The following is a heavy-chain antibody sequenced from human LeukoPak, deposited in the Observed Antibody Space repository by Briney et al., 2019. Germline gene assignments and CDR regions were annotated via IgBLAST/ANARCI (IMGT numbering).Heavy chain of an antibody. CDR2: ITGSGDGT. J-gene: IGHJ2*01. Sequence: QPGGSLRLSCAASGFTFSIYAMNWVRQAPGKGLEWVSGITGSGDGTYYADTVKGRFTISRDSSRNTLFLHMNTLRAEDTAIYYCAKDRTVGASYWYFDLWGRGTLVTVSS. CDR3: AKDRTVGASYWYFDL. D-gene: IGHD1-26*01. V-gene: IGHV3-23*01. CDR1: GFTFSIYA.